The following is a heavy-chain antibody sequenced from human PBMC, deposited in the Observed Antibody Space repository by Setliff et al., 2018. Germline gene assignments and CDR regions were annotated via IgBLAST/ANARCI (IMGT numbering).Heavy chain of an antibody. CDR3: ARDRAARPPNSYYYYMDV. Sequence: GASVKVSCKASGFTFTSSAMQWVRQARGQRLEWIGWIVVGSGNTNYAQKFQGRVTITRDTSASTVYMELRSLRSDDTAVYYCARDRAARPPNSYYYYMDVWGKGTTVTVSS. CDR2: IVVGSGNT. J-gene: IGHJ6*03. D-gene: IGHD6-6*01. V-gene: IGHV1-58*02. CDR1: GFTFTSSA.